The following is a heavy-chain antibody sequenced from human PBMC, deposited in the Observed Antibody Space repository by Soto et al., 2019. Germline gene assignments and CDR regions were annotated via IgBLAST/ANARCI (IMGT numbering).Heavy chain of an antibody. CDR1: GYTFTNFG. J-gene: IGHJ4*02. V-gene: IGHV1-18*01. CDR3: ARTFGQLDY. CDR2: ISAYNDKT. D-gene: IGHD3-16*01. Sequence: ASVKVSCRASGYTFTNFGISWVRQAPGQGLEWMGWISAYNDKTNYAQKFQGRVTMTTDTPTNTAYMELWSLRSDDTAVYYCARTFGQLDYWAQGTQVTVSS.